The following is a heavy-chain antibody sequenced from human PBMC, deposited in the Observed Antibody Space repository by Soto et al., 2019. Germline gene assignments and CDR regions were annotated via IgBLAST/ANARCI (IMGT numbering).Heavy chain of an antibody. D-gene: IGHD5-12*01. V-gene: IGHV4-61*01. J-gene: IGHJ5*02. CDR2: IYYTGNT. Sequence: QVQLQESGPGVVKPSDTLSVTCTVSGGSVSSRSHFWSWIRQPPGGGLQGIGYIYYTGNTNFSPSLKSRATLSVDTSRNQFSLRLTSVTAADTAIYYCARYDAESGTNKLDPWGQGTLVTVSS. CDR1: GGSVSSRSHF. CDR3: ARYDAESGTNKLDP.